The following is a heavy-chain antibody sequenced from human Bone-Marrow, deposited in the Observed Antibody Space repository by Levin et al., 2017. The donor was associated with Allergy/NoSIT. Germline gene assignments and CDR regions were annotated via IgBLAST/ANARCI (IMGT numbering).Heavy chain of an antibody. Sequence: GGSLRLSCAASGFTFSAYAMKWIRQAPGKGLEWVSMISDSGTTTRYADSLKGRFTISRDNSKNTVFLQMNSLRAEATAMYYCATHWGKVRGGDSWGQGTLVTVSS. D-gene: IGHD3-10*01. J-gene: IGHJ5*01. CDR1: GFTFSAYA. V-gene: IGHV3-23*01. CDR3: ATHWGKVRGGDS. CDR2: ISDSGTTT.